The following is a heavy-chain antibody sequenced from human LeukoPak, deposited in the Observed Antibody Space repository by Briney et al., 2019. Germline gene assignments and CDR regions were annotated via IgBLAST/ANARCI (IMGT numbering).Heavy chain of an antibody. CDR2: ISGDGSST. V-gene: IGHV3-74*01. Sequence: GGSLRLSCAASGFTFSNYWMHWVRPAPGKGLVWVSRISGDGSSTSYADSVKGRFTISRDNAKNTLYLQMNSLRAEDTAVYYCARPSVGFDPWGQGTLVTVSS. J-gene: IGHJ5*02. CDR3: ARPSVGFDP. CDR1: GFTFSNYW.